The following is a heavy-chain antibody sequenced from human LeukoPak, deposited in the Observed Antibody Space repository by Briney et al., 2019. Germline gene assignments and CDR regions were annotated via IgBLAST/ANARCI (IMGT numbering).Heavy chain of an antibody. V-gene: IGHV4-59*01. CDR3: ARVRDGYNLVKLFDP. Sequence: SETLSLTCTVSGGSISSYYWSWIRQPPGKGLEWIGYIYYSGSTNYNPSLKGRVTISVDTSKNQFSLKLSSVTAADTAVYYCARVRDGYNLVKLFDPWGQGTLVTVSS. D-gene: IGHD5-24*01. CDR1: GGSISSYY. CDR2: IYYSGST. J-gene: IGHJ5*02.